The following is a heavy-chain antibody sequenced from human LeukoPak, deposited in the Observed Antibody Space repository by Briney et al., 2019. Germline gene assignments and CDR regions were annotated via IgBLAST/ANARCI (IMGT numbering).Heavy chain of an antibody. CDR1: GGSISGYY. CDR3: ARIRRYDYDGFRPGWVYWYFDV. Sequence: SETLSLTCSVSGGSISGYYWSWIRQPPGKGLEWIGFIYYNGSTNYNPSLKSRITISVDTSKNQFSLKLNSVTAADTAIFYCARIRRYDYDGFRPGWVYWYFDVWGRGTLVTVSS. CDR2: IYYNGST. D-gene: IGHD4-23*01. J-gene: IGHJ2*01. V-gene: IGHV4-59*01.